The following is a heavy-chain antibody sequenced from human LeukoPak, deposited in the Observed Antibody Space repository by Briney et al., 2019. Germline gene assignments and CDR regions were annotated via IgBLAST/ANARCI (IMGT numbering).Heavy chain of an antibody. CDR1: GFTFSSYG. CDR2: VSAGGGTT. D-gene: IGHD4-17*01. Sequence: TGGSLRLSCAASGFTFSSYGMSWVRQAPGEGLQWVSSVSAGGGTTYYADSVKGRFTISRDNSRNTLYLQMNNLRAEDTAVYFCAKRSVTKDLYFDYWGQGTLVTVSS. CDR3: AKRSVTKDLYFDY. J-gene: IGHJ4*02. V-gene: IGHV3-23*01.